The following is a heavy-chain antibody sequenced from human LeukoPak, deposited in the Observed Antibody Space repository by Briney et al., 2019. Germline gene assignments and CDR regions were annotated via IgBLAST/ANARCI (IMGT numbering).Heavy chain of an antibody. CDR2: IYHSGST. D-gene: IGHD3-3*01. J-gene: IGHJ4*02. Sequence: SETLSLTCAVYGGSFSGYYWSWIRQPPGKGLEWIGYIYHSGSTYYNPSLKSRVTISVDRSKNQFSLKLSSVTAADTAVYYCARGGFLEWFSGYFDYWGQRTLVTVSS. CDR1: GGSFSGYY. CDR3: ARGGFLEWFSGYFDY. V-gene: IGHV4-34*01.